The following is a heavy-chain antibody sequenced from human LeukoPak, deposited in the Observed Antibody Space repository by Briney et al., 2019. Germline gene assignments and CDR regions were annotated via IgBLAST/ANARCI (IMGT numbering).Heavy chain of an antibody. Sequence: PSETLSLTCIVSGDSVSNFYWSWIRQPPGKGLEWIGYIYYSGSTNYNPSLKSRVTISVDTSKDQFSLKLSSVTAADTAVYYCARSVHDFWSGYYVAGWGQGTLVTVSS. V-gene: IGHV4-59*02. CDR1: GDSVSNFY. CDR3: ARSVHDFWSGYYVAG. CDR2: IYYSGST. J-gene: IGHJ4*02. D-gene: IGHD3-3*01.